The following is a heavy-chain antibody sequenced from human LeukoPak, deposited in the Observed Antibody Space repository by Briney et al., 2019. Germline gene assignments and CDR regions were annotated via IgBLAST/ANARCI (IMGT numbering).Heavy chain of an antibody. CDR3: AREDTAFDY. V-gene: IGHV1-3*01. CDR1: GYTFTSYA. Sequence: ASVMVSCKASGYTFTSYAMHWVRQAPGQRLEWMGWINAGNGDTKYSQRLQGRVTISRDTSASTAYMELSSLRSEDTAVYYCAREDTAFDYWGQGTLVTVSS. J-gene: IGHJ4*02. CDR2: INAGNGDT. D-gene: IGHD5-18*01.